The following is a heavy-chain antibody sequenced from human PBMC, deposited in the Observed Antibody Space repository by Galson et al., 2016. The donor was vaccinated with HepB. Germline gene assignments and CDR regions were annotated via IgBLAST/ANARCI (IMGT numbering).Heavy chain of an antibody. D-gene: IGHD6-19*01. CDR3: ARGTVAGSLDY. J-gene: IGHJ4*02. V-gene: IGHV3-11*06. Sequence: SLRLSCAASGFTFSDYSMSWIRQAPGQGLEWVSYISSSSSYTNSADSLKGRFTISRDNAKNSLYLQVNSLRADDTAAYYCARGTVAGSLDYWGQGTLVIVSA. CDR1: GFTFSDYS. CDR2: ISSSSSYT.